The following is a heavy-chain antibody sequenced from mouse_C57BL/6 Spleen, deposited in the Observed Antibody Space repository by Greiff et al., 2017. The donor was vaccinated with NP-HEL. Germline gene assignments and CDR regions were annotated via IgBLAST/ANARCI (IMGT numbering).Heavy chain of an antibody. CDR3: ARDQMGHYFDY. V-gene: IGHV5-4*01. Sequence: DVQLVESGGGLVKPGGSLKLSCAASGFTFSSYAMSWVRQTPEKRLEWVATISDGGSYTYYPDNVKGRFTISRDNAKNNLYLQMSHLKSEDTAMYYCARDQMGHYFDYWGQGTTLTVSS. CDR2: ISDGGSYT. D-gene: IGHD2-3*01. CDR1: GFTFSSYA. J-gene: IGHJ2*01.